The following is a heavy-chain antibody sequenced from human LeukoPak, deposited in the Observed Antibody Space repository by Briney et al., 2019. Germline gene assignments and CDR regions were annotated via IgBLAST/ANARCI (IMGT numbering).Heavy chain of an antibody. CDR2: TYYSGST. CDR3: ARHGRSTMVRGAFDY. D-gene: IGHD3-10*01. V-gene: IGHV4-39*01. Sequence: SETLSLTCTVSGGSISSSSYYWGWIRQPPGKGLEWIGSTYYSGSTYYNPSLKSRVTISVDTSKNQFSLKLSSVTAADTAVYHCARHGRSTMVRGAFDYWGQGTLVTVSS. J-gene: IGHJ4*02. CDR1: GGSISSSSYY.